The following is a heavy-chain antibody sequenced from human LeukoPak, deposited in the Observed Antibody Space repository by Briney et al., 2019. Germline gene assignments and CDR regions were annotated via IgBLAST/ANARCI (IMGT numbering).Heavy chain of an antibody. V-gene: IGHV3-23*01. J-gene: IGHJ4*02. Sequence: PGGSLRLSCAASGFTFSSYAMSWVRQAPGKGLEWVAAISGGGSNTYDADSVKGRFTISRDNSKNTLYLQMNSLRAEDTAVYYCARRAGGYSHPYDYWGQGILVTVSS. CDR3: ARRAGGYSHPYDY. CDR1: GFTFSSYA. CDR2: ISGGGSNT. D-gene: IGHD4-23*01.